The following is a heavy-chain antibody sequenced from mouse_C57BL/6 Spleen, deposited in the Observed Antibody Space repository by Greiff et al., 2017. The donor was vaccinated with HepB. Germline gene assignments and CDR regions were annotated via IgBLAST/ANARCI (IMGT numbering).Heavy chain of an antibody. CDR1: GFTFSDAW. Sequence: DVKLQESGGGLVQPGGSMKLSCAASGFTFSDAWMDWVRQSPEKGLEWVAEIRNKANNHATYYAESVKGRFTISRDDSKSSVYLQMNSLRAEDTGIYYCTRRGILWATTGFAYWGQGTLVTVSA. J-gene: IGHJ3*01. V-gene: IGHV6-6*01. CDR2: IRNKANNHAT. CDR3: TRRGILWATTGFAY. D-gene: IGHD1-1*02.